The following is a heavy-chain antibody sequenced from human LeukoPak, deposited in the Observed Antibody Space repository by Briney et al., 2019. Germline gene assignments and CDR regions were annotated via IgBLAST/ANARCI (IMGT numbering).Heavy chain of an antibody. V-gene: IGHV3-30-3*01. CDR3: AKDLLAYTMAAFDV. CDR1: GFTFSSYA. CDR2: ISYDGSNK. D-gene: IGHD2-2*02. J-gene: IGHJ3*01. Sequence: GGSLRLSCAASGFTFSSYAMHWVRQAPGKGLEWVAVISYDGSNKYYADSVKGRFTISRDNSRNTLYLQMDSLRAEDTAVYYCAKDLLAYTMAAFDVWGQGTMVTVSS.